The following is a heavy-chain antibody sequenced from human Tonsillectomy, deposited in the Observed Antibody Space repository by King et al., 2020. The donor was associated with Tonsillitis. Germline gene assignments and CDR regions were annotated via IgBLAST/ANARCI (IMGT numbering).Heavy chain of an antibody. CDR2: LIGSGGST. Sequence: VQLVESGGGLVQPGGSLRLSCAASGFTFSSYAMSWVRQAPGKGLEWVSALIGSGGSTYYADSVKGRFTISRDNSKNTLYLQMNSLRAEDTAVYYCAKDMGYGTLSWYFDLWGRGTLVTVSS. J-gene: IGHJ2*01. D-gene: IGHD5-18*01. V-gene: IGHV3-23*04. CDR3: AKDMGYGTLSWYFDL. CDR1: GFTFSSYA.